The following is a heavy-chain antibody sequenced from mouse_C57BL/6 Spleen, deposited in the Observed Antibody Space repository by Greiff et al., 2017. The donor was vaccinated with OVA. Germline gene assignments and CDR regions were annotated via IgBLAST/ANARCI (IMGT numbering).Heavy chain of an antibody. CDR1: GYTFTSYW. D-gene: IGHD2-1*01. CDR2: IDPSDSET. CDR3: ARGGIYGNYFDY. J-gene: IGHJ2*01. Sequence: QVQLQQPGAELVRPGSSVKLSCKASGYTFTSYWLHWVKQRPIQGLEWIGNIDPSDSETYYNQKFKDKDTLTVDKTTSTAYMQLSSLTSEDSAVYYCARGGIYGNYFDYWGQGTTLTVSS. V-gene: IGHV1-52*01.